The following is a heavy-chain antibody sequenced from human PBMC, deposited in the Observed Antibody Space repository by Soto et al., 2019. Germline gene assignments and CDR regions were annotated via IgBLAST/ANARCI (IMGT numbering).Heavy chain of an antibody. J-gene: IGHJ3*02. D-gene: IGHD3-22*01. CDR1: GYTFTGYY. CDR3: ARVTNPSYYDSSGYSDAFDI. CDR2: INPNSGGT. Sequence: ASVKVSCKASGYTFTGYYMHWVRQAPGQGLEWMGWINPNSGGTNYAQKFQGRVTMTRDTSISTAYMELSRLRSDDTAVYYCARVTNPSYYDSSGYSDAFDIWGQGTMVTVSS. V-gene: IGHV1-2*02.